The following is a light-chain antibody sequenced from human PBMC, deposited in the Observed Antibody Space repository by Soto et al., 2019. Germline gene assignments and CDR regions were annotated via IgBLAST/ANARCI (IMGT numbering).Light chain of an antibody. J-gene: IGLJ1*01. CDR2: EVT. CDR3: SSDAGNYNYV. Sequence: QSVLTQPPSASGSLGQSVTIPFTGTSSDVGGYDHVSWYQQHPGKAPKLMIYEVTKRPAGVPDRFSGSKSGNTASLTVSGLQAEDEADYYCSSDAGNYNYVFGTGTKVTVL. CDR1: SSDVGGYDH. V-gene: IGLV2-8*01.